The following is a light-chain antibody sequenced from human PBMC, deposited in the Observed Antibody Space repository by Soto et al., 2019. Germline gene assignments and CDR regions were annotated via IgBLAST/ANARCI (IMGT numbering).Light chain of an antibody. V-gene: IGLV2-14*03. CDR3: SSYERSGAYV. J-gene: IGLJ1*01. CDR1: SGDVGGHNA. CDR2: DVY. Sequence: QSALTQPASVSGSPGQSITLSCTGTSGDVGGHNAVSWYQQHPGKASKLLIYDVYNRPSGASNRFSGSKSGNTASLTISGLQAEDEADYYCSSYERSGAYVFGTGTKLTVL.